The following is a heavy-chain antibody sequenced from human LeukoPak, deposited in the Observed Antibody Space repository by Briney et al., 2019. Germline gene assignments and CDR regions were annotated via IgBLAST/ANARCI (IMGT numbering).Heavy chain of an antibody. V-gene: IGHV4-59*01. D-gene: IGHD6-13*01. CDR1: GGSISSYY. Sequence: PSETLSLTCTVSGGSISSYYWSWIRQPPGKGLEWIGYIYYSGSTNYNPSLKSRVTISVDTSKNQFSLKLSSVTAADTAVYYCARGIAAAGTGDYWGPGTLVTVSS. CDR2: IYYSGST. CDR3: ARGIAAAGTGDY. J-gene: IGHJ4*02.